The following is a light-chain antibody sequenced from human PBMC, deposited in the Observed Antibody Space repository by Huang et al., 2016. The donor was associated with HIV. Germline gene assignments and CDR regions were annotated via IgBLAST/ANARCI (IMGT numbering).Light chain of an antibody. V-gene: IGKV3-11*01. CDR3: QQCSNWPFT. Sequence: EIVLTQFPATLSLSPGERDTLSGRASQSVSTCLAWYQQKPGQAPRRLIYDASKGATGFPARFSGSGSGTDFTLTISSLEPEDFAVYYCQQCSNWPFTFGPGTKVDIK. J-gene: IGKJ3*01. CDR2: DAS. CDR1: QSVSTC.